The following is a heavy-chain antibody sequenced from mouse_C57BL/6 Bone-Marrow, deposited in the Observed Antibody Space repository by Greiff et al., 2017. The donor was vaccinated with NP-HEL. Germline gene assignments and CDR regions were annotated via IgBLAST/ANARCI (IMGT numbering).Heavy chain of an antibody. CDR1: GYSFTGYY. J-gene: IGHJ1*03. CDR2: INPSTGGT. V-gene: IGHV1-42*01. D-gene: IGHD2-5*01. Sequence: EVQRVESGPELVKPGASVKISCKASGYSFTGYYMNWVKQSPEKSLEWIGEINPSTGGTTYNQKFKAKATLTVDKSSSTAYMQLKSLTSEDSAVYYCARFAYSNIYWYFDVWGTGTTVTVSS. CDR3: ARFAYSNIYWYFDV.